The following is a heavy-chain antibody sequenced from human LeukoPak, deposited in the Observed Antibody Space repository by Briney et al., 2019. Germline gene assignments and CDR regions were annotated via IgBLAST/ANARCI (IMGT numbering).Heavy chain of an antibody. V-gene: IGHV3-23*01. J-gene: IGHJ4*02. CDR3: AKDSIVGAIYFDY. D-gene: IGHD1-26*01. CDR1: GFTFSSYG. Sequence: GGSLRLSCAASGFTFSSYGMHWVRQAPGKGLEWVSAISGSGGSTYYADSVKGRFTISRDNSKNTLYLQMNSLRAEDTAVYYCAKDSIVGAIYFDYWGQGTLVTVSS. CDR2: ISGSGGST.